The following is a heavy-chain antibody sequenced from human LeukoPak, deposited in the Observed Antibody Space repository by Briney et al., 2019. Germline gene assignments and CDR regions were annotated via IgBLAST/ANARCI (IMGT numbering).Heavy chain of an antibody. J-gene: IGHJ6*03. CDR3: ARDNGYYYMDV. V-gene: IGHV4-59*01. D-gene: IGHD2-8*01. CDR1: GGSISSYY. CDR2: IYYSGST. Sequence: SETLSLTCTVSGGSISSYYWSWIRQPPRKGLEWIGYIYYSGSTNYNPSLKSRVTIAVDTSKNQFSLKLSSVTAAATAVYYCARDNGYYYMDVWGKGTTVTVSS.